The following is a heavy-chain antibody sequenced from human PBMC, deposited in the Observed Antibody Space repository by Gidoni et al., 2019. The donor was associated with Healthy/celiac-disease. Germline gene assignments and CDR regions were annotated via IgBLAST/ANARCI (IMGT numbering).Heavy chain of an antibody. V-gene: IGHV1-58*02. Sequence: MQLVQSGPEVKKPGTSVKVSCKASGFTFTSSAMQMVRPARGQRLEWIGWIVVGSGNTNYAQKFQERVTITRDMSTSTAYMELSSLRSEDTAVYYCAASPFYDSSGYYPKKGLYYFDYWGQGTLVTVSS. J-gene: IGHJ4*02. CDR3: AASPFYDSSGYYPKKGLYYFDY. CDR1: GFTFTSSA. D-gene: IGHD3-22*01. CDR2: IVVGSGNT.